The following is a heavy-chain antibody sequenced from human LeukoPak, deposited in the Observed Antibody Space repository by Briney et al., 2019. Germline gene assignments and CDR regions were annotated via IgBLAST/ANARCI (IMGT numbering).Heavy chain of an antibody. Sequence: SETLSLTCTVSGDSVRSHFWSWIRQPPGKGLEWIGFIYYGGNTNYNTSFKSRVTISLDTSQSQFSLRLSSVTAADTAVYYCVRLRDRSTGWPFDCWGQGTLVTVSS. J-gene: IGHJ4*02. CDR2: IYYGGNT. CDR3: VRLRDRSTGWPFDC. D-gene: IGHD6-19*01. V-gene: IGHV4-59*08. CDR1: GDSVRSHF.